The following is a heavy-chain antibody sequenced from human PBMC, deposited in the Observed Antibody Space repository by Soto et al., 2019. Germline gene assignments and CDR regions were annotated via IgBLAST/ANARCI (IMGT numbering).Heavy chain of an antibody. J-gene: IGHJ6*03. CDR1: GFTFSNAW. D-gene: IGHD2-2*01. CDR3: TTVFEDIVVVPAASDYYMDV. V-gene: IGHV3-15*01. Sequence: EVQLVESGGGLVKPGGSLRLSCAASGFTFSNAWMSWVRQAPGKGLEWVGRIKSKTDGGTTDYAAPVKGRFTISRDDSKNTLYLQMNSLKTADTAVYYCTTVFEDIVVVPAASDYYMDVWDKGTTVTVSS. CDR2: IKSKTDGGTT.